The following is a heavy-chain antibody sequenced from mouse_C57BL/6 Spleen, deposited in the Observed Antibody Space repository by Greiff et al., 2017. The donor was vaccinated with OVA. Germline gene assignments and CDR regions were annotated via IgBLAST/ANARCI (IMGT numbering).Heavy chain of an antibody. CDR2: IRSKSNNYAT. J-gene: IGHJ2*01. CDR3: VRQDGSSYGYFDY. CDR1: GFSFNTYA. Sequence: GGGLVQPKGSLNLSCAASGFSFNTYAMNWVRQAPGKGLEWVARIRSKSNNYATYYADSVKDRFTISRDDSESMLYLQMNNLKTEDTAMYYCVRQDGSSYGYFDYWGQGTTLTVSS. V-gene: IGHV10-1*01. D-gene: IGHD1-1*01.